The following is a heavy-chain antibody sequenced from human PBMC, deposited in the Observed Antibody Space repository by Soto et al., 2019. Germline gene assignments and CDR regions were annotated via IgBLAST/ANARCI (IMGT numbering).Heavy chain of an antibody. CDR1: RGSISSHGW. D-gene: IGHD3-3*01. J-gene: IGHJ5*02. Sequence: QVQLQESGPGLVKPSGTLSLTCTVSRGSISSHGWWTWVRQPPGKGLEWIGEISQSGTTNYNPSLKSRVTMSVDKSKNQFSLNLNSVTAADTAVYYCATFFLSWGQGTLVTVSS. V-gene: IGHV4-4*02. CDR3: ATFFLS. CDR2: ISQSGTT.